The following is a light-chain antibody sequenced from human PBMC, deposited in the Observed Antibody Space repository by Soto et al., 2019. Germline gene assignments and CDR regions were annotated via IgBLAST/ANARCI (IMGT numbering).Light chain of an antibody. Sequence: QSVLTQPPSVSAAPGQRVSISCSGGSSNIGKNSVSWYQQLPATAPKLLIYDDHQRPSGIPDRFSASKSGTSATLDITGLQPADEADYYCATWDLTLSAGVLFGGGTKLNRP. CDR2: DDH. CDR1: SSNIGKNS. CDR3: ATWDLTLSAGVL. J-gene: IGLJ2*01. V-gene: IGLV1-51*01.